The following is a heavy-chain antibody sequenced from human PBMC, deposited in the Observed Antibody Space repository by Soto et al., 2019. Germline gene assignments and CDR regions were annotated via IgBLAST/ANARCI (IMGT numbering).Heavy chain of an antibody. CDR1: GGSISSSSYY. CDR2: IYYSGST. Sequence: QLQLQESGPGLVKPSETLSLTCTVSGGSISSSSYYWGWIRQPPGKGLEWIGSIYYSGSTYYNPSLKSRVTISVDTSKNQFSLKLSSVTAADTAVYYCARRQGYGGNPYYFDYWGQGTLVTVSS. D-gene: IGHD4-17*01. J-gene: IGHJ4*02. V-gene: IGHV4-39*01. CDR3: ARRQGYGGNPYYFDY.